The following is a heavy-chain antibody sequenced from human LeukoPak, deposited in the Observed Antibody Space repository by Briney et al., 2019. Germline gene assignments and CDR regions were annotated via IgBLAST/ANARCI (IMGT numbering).Heavy chain of an antibody. CDR1: GYTFTGYY. CDR2: INPNSGGT. J-gene: IGHJ4*02. V-gene: IGHV1-2*02. D-gene: IGHD1-7*01. CDR3: ARDSDAAYNWNYSPSGY. Sequence: ASVKVSCKASGYTFTGYYMRWVRQAPGQGLEWVGWINPNSGGTNYAQKFQGRVTMTRDTSISTAYMELSRLRSDDTAVYYCARDSDAAYNWNYSPSGYWGQGTLVTVSS.